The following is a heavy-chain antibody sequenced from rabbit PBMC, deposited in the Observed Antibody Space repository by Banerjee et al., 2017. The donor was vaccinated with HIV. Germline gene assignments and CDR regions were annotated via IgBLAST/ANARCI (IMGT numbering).Heavy chain of an antibody. CDR3: ARDSGDAAYSYATGAFDP. CDR1: GIDFTSNA. CDR2: IYGGSSRST. V-gene: IGHV1S45*01. J-gene: IGHJ2*01. Sequence: QQQLEESGGGLVQPGGTLTLTCKASGIDFTSNAMCWVRQAPGKGLEWIGTIYGGSSRSTYYASWAKGRFTISKTSSTTVTLQMTSLTAADTATYFCARDSGDAAYSYATGAFDPWGPGTLVTVS. D-gene: IGHD6-1*01.